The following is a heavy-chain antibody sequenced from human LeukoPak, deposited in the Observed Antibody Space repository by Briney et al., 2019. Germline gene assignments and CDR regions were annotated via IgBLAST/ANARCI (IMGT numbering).Heavy chain of an antibody. D-gene: IGHD2-21*02. CDR1: GFTFSDYY. CDR2: ISSSGNTI. Sequence: VGTLALSCAASGFTFSDYYLSWIRQAPGKGLEWVAYISSSGNTIYYADSVKGRFTISRDNAKNSLYLQMNRLRAEETAVYYCANGYCGGDCYLYYWGQGTLVTVSS. J-gene: IGHJ4*02. CDR3: ANGYCGGDCYLYY. V-gene: IGHV3-11*04.